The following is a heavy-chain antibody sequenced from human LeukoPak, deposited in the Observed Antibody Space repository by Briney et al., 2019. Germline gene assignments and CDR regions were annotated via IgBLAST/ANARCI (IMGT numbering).Heavy chain of an antibody. CDR1: GYTFTSYG. CDR3: ATMYDSSGYYYPPH. D-gene: IGHD3-22*01. J-gene: IGHJ4*02. Sequence: ASVKVSCKASGYTFTSYGISWVRQAPGQGLEWMGWISAYNGNTNYAQKLQGRVTMTTDTSTSTAYMELRSLRSDDTAVYYCATMYDSSGYYYPPHWGQGTLVTVSS. CDR2: ISAYNGNT. V-gene: IGHV1-18*01.